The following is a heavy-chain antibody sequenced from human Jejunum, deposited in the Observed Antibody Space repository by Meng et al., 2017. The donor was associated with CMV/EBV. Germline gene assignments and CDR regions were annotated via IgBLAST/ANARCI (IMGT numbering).Heavy chain of an antibody. D-gene: IGHD1-26*01. Sequence: QVHWRDAGPGRVKPREPLSLTCTFFGASISSSSYYWGWIRQPPGKGLEWIGSIYYSGNTYYNPSLKSRVTISVDTSKNQFSLKLTSVTAADTAVYYCARDLAYGGSYGWFDPWGQGTLVTVSS. V-gene: IGHV4-39*07. CDR3: ARDLAYGGSYGWFDP. J-gene: IGHJ5*02. CDR2: IYYSGNT. CDR1: GASISSSSYY.